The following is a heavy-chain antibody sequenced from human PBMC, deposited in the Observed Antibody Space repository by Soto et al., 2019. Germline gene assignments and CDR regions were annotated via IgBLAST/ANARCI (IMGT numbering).Heavy chain of an antibody. CDR3: AITYYYDSSGYYTPKSELIPFDY. CDR2: ISSSSSTI. V-gene: IGHV3-48*02. Sequence: GGSLRLSCAASGFTFSSYSMNWVRQAPGKGLEWVSYISSSSSTIYYADSVKGRFTISRDNAKNSLYLQMNSLRDEDTAVYYCAITYYYDSSGYYTPKSELIPFDYWGQGTLVTVSS. CDR1: GFTFSSYS. J-gene: IGHJ4*02. D-gene: IGHD3-22*01.